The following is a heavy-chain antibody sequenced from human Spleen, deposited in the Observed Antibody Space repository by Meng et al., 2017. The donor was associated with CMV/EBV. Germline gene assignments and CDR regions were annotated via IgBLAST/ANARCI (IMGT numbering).Heavy chain of an antibody. J-gene: IGHJ4*02. CDR2: INHSGST. CDR3: ARLVWFTGRSTSFDY. Sequence: SETLSLTCTVYGGSFSAHYWSWFRQPPGKGLEWIGEINHSGSTNYNPSLKSRVTISVDTSKNQFSLKLSSVTAADTAVYYWARLVWFTGRSTSFDYWGQGALVTVSS. CDR1: GGSFSAHY. V-gene: IGHV4-34*01. D-gene: IGHD2-2*01.